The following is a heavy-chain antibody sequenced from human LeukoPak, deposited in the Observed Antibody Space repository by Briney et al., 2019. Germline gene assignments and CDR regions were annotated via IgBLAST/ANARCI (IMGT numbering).Heavy chain of an antibody. D-gene: IGHD5-18*01. CDR3: AAYSYMTYYYSDY. CDR1: GFTFSSYA. V-gene: IGHV3-23*01. CDR2: ISGSGSST. Sequence: TGGSLRLSCAASGFTFSSYAMGWVRQAPGKGLEWVSAISGSGSSTYYADSVKGRFTISRDNSRNTLYLQLNSLRAEDTAVYYCAAYSYMTYYYSDYWGQGTLVTVSS. J-gene: IGHJ4*02.